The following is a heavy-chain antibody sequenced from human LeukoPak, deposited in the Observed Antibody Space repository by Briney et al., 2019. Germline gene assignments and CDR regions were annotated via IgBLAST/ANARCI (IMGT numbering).Heavy chain of an antibody. CDR2: IYYSGST. V-gene: IGHV4-59*01. CDR3: ARDGSGSYYNVDGWFDP. Sequence: SETLSLTCTVSGGSISSFYWSWIRQPPGKGLEWIGYIYYSGSTNYNPSLKSRVTISVDTSKNQFSLKLSSVTAADTAVYYCARDGSGSYYNVDGWFDPWGQGTLVTVSS. J-gene: IGHJ5*02. D-gene: IGHD3-10*01. CDR1: GGSISSFY.